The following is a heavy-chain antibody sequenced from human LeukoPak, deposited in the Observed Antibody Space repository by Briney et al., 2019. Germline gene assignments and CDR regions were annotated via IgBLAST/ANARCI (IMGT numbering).Heavy chain of an antibody. CDR2: ISYDGSNK. CDR3: ASVSGWYSGDY. J-gene: IGHJ4*02. Sequence: GGSLRLSCAASGFTFSSYAMHWVRQAPGKGLEWVAVISYDGSNKYYADSVKGRFTISRDNSKNTLYLQMNSLRAEDTAVYYCASVSGWYSGDYWGQGTLVTVSS. CDR1: GFTFSSYA. V-gene: IGHV3-30*04. D-gene: IGHD6-19*01.